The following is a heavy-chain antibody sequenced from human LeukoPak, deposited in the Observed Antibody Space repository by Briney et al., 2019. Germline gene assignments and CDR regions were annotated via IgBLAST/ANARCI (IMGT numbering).Heavy chain of an antibody. CDR3: TRDGGSFCDFDY. CDR1: GFSFRYFA. D-gene: IGHD1-26*01. Sequence: GGSLRLSCVGSGFSFRYFAIPWVRQAPGKGLEYVSVINTDGRITYYADSVKGRFTISRDNSKNTVYLQMGSLRGDDMAVYYCTRDGGSFCDFDYWGQGAQVTVSS. V-gene: IGHV3-64*02. CDR2: INTDGRIT. J-gene: IGHJ4*02.